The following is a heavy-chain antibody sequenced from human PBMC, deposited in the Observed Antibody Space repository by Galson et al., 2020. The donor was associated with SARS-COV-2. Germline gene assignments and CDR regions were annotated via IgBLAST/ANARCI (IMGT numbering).Heavy chain of an antibody. CDR3: ATDRRSRQGVHCDC. CDR1: GSTINKNY. D-gene: IGHD3-16*01. J-gene: IGHJ4*02. V-gene: IGHV1-2*04. Sequence: ASGSTINKNYIHWVRQAPGQGLEWMRCINPHSGATNYAQKFQGWVTLTRDTSINTVYMELSRLTYDATAVYYCATDRRSRQGVHCDCWGQGSLGAVSS. CDR2: INPHSGAT.